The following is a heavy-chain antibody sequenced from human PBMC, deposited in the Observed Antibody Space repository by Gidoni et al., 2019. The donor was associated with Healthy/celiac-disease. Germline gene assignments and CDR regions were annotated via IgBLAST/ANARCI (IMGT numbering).Heavy chain of an antibody. V-gene: IGHV3-64D*06. CDR3: VKGGGSGTGAFDY. Sequence: EVQLVESGGGLVQPGGSLRLSCSDSGFTFSSYARHWVRQAPGKGLEYVSAISSNGGSTYYADSLKGRFTISRDNSKNTLYLQMSSLRAEDTAVYYCVKGGGSGTGAFDYWGQGTLVTVSS. CDR2: ISSNGGST. J-gene: IGHJ4*02. D-gene: IGHD2-15*01. CDR1: GFTFSSYA.